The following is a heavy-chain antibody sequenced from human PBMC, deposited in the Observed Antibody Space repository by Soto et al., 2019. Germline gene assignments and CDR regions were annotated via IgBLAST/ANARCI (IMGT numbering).Heavy chain of an antibody. D-gene: IGHD3-22*01. CDR3: ARGSGDSSGYYYPRLYYFDY. CDR2: INHSGST. J-gene: IGHJ4*02. Sequence: SETLSLTCAFYCGSFIGYYWSWIRQPPGKGLEWIGEINHSGSTNYNPSLKSRVTISVDTSKNQFSLKLSSVTAADTAVYYCARGSGDSSGYYYPRLYYFDYWGQGTLVTVSS. V-gene: IGHV4-34*01. CDR1: CGSFIGYY.